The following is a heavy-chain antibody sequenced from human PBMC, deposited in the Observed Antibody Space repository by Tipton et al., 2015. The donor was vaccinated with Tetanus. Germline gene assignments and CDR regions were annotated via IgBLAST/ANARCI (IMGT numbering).Heavy chain of an antibody. Sequence: QSGPEVKKPGASVRVSCEASGYRFSDHFIHWVRQSPGLGLEWMGRINPNDGDTGFAQKFQGRVTLTRDMSITTVYMDLIRLTSDDTAVYYCARYLVTPPNWDLDPWGQGTLVTVSS. J-gene: IGHJ5*02. CDR1: GYRFSDHF. CDR2: INPNDGDT. V-gene: IGHV1-2*06. CDR3: ARYLVTPPNWDLDP. D-gene: IGHD7-27*01.